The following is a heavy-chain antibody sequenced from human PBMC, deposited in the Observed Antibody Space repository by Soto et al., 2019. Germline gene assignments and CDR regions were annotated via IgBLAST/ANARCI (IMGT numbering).Heavy chain of an antibody. CDR1: GYTFTSYG. CDR3: AAKSDYGDYADFDY. Sequence: GASVKVSCKASGYTFTSYGISWVRQAPGQGLEWMGWISAYNGNTNYAQKLQGRVTMTTDTSTSTAYMELRSLRSDDTAVYYCAAKSDYGDYADFDYWGQGTLVTVSS. V-gene: IGHV1-18*01. CDR2: ISAYNGNT. J-gene: IGHJ4*02. D-gene: IGHD4-17*01.